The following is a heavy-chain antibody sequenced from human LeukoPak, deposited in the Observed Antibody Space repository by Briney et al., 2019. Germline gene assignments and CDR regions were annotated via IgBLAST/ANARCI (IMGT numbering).Heavy chain of an antibody. Sequence: PGGSLRLSCAASGFTFSNYWMNWVRQAPGKGLEWVSYISSSSSTIYYVDSVKGRFTISRDNAKNSLYLQMNSLRAEDTAVYYCARDQGRSSGLRFDPWGQGTLVTVSS. CDR1: GFTFSNYW. J-gene: IGHJ5*02. CDR3: ARDQGRSSGLRFDP. CDR2: ISSSSSTI. D-gene: IGHD6-19*01. V-gene: IGHV3-48*04.